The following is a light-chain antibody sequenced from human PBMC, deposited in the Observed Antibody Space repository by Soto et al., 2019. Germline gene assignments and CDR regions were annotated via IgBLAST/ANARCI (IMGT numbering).Light chain of an antibody. CDR3: MQTLLTWT. J-gene: IGKJ1*01. V-gene: IGKV2-28*01. Sequence: DIVLTQSPLSLPVTPGEPASISCRSSQSLLHSNGYNYLDWYLQKPGQSPQLLIYLGSNRASGVTDRFSGVGSGADFTLKISRVEAEDVGVYYCMQTLLTWTFGQGTRVEIK. CDR2: LGS. CDR1: QSLLHSNGYNY.